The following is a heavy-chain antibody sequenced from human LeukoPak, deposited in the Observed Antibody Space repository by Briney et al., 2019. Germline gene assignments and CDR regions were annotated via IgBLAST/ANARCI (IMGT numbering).Heavy chain of an antibody. CDR1: GYPFTGYY. CDR3: ASSSSGSDRDAFDI. CDR2: VNPNSGGT. J-gene: IGHJ3*02. D-gene: IGHD6-19*01. V-gene: IGHV1-2*02. Sequence: ASVKVSCKASGYPFTGYYIHWVRQAPGQGLEWMGWVNPNSGGTNYAQKFQGRVTMARDTSNSTAYMELSRLRSDDTAVYYCASSSSGSDRDAFDIWGQGTMVTVSS.